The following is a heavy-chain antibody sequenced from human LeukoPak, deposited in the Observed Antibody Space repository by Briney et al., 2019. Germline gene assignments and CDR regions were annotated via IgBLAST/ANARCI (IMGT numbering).Heavy chain of an antibody. D-gene: IGHD4-11*01. V-gene: IGHV3-48*01. CDR3: ARAHPGDYSDFQFDY. CDR1: GFTFSNAW. J-gene: IGHJ4*02. CDR2: ISSTSSTI. Sequence: GGSLRLSCAASGFTFSNAWMSWVRQAPGKGLEWVSYISSTSSTIYYADSVKGRFTISRDNAKNPLYLQMNSLRAEDTAVYYCARAHPGDYSDFQFDYWGQGTLVTVSS.